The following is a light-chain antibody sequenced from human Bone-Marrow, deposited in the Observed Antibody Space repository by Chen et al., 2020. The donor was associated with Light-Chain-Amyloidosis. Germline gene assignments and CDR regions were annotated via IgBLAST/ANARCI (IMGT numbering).Light chain of an antibody. CDR3: QSADSSGTYEVI. CDR2: RDT. J-gene: IGLJ2*01. Sequence: SYELPQPPSVSVSPGQTARITCSGDDLPTKYAYWYQQKPGQAPVLVIHRDTERPSGLAERFSGSSSGTTATLTSSGVQAEDEADYHCQSADSSGTYEVIFGGGTKLTVL. V-gene: IGLV3-25*03. CDR1: DLPTKY.